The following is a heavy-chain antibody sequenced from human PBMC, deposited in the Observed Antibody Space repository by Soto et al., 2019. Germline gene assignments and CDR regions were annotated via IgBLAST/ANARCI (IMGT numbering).Heavy chain of an antibody. CDR1: GGSFSGYY. J-gene: IGHJ6*03. D-gene: IGHD2-2*01. CDR2: INHSGST. CDR3: ARGTLIWCSSTSCYGGYYYYMDV. Sequence: QVQLQQWGAGLLKPSETLSLTCAVYGGSFSGYYWSWIRQPPGKGLEWIGEINHSGSTNYNPSLKSRVTISVDTSKNQFSLKLSSVTAADTAVYYCARGTLIWCSSTSCYGGYYYYMDVWGKGTTVTVSS. V-gene: IGHV4-34*01.